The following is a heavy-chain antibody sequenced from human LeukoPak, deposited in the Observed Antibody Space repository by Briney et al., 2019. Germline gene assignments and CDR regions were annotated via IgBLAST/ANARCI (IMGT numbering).Heavy chain of an antibody. CDR1: GFTVSSNY. V-gene: IGHV3-53*04. D-gene: IGHD3-22*01. CDR2: IYSGGST. CDR3: ARSEYYYDSSGYSDAFDI. J-gene: IGHJ3*02. Sequence: GGSLRLSCAASGFTVSSNYTSWVRQAPGKGLEWVSVIYSGGSTYYADSVKGRFTISRHNSKNTLYLQMNSLRAEDTAVYYCARSEYYYDSSGYSDAFDIWGQGTMVTVSS.